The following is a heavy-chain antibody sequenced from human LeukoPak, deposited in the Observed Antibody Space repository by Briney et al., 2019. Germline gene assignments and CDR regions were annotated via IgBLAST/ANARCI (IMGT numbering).Heavy chain of an antibody. CDR3: ARDPRQGITIFGGYFDY. V-gene: IGHV3-30-3*01. J-gene: IGHJ4*02. CDR2: ISSDGSNK. CDR1: GLTFSSYT. D-gene: IGHD3-3*01. Sequence: GGSLRLSCAASGLTFSSYTMHWVRQAPGKGLEWVAVISSDGSNKYYADSVKGRFTISRDNSKNTLYLQMNSLRAEDTAVYYCARDPRQGITIFGGYFDYWGQGSLVTVSS.